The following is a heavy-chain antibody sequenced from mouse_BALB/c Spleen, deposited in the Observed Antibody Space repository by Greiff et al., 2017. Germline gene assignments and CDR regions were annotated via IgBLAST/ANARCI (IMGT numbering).Heavy chain of an antibody. Sequence: QVQLQQSAAELARPGASVKMSCKASGYTFTSYTMHWVKQRPGQGLEWIGYINPSSGYTEYNQKFKDKTTLTADKSSSTAYMQLSSLTSEDSAVYYCARSGWLPPSYYAMDYWGQGTSVTVSS. J-gene: IGHJ4*01. V-gene: IGHV1-4*02. D-gene: IGHD2-3*01. CDR3: ARSGWLPPSYYAMDY. CDR2: INPSSGYT. CDR1: GYTFTSYT.